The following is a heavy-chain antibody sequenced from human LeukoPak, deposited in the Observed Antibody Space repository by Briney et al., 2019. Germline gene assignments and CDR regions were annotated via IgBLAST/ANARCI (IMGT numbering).Heavy chain of an antibody. J-gene: IGHJ6*03. CDR1: GYTFTGYY. V-gene: IGHV1-2*02. Sequence: ASVKVSCKASGYTFTGYYMHWVRQAPGQGLEWMGWINPNSGGTNYAQKFQGRVTMTRDTSISTAYMELSRLRSDDTAVYYCARDLIFYYDSSGYQLSGYYYYYMDVWGKGTTVTVSS. D-gene: IGHD3-22*01. CDR3: ARDLIFYYDSSGYQLSGYYYYYMDV. CDR2: INPNSGGT.